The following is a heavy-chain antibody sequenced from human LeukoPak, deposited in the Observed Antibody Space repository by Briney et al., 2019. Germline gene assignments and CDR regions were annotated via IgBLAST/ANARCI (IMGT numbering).Heavy chain of an antibody. D-gene: IGHD6-19*01. CDR2: LYHTGSA. J-gene: IGHJ5*02. Sequence: TASETLSLTCTVSGGSISSNNYYWGWIRQPPGKGLEWIGSLYHTGSAYYNPSLKSRVTISMDVSKNHFSLKLSSVTAADTAVYCARSIRGYSSGWYYFDPWGQGTLVTVSS. V-gene: IGHV4-39*02. CDR1: GGSISSNNYY. CDR3: ARSIRGYSSGWYYFDP.